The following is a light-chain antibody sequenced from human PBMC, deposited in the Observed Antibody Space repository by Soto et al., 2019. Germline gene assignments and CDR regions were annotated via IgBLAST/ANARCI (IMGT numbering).Light chain of an antibody. CDR3: QQSYSTPYT. CDR1: ESISNF. V-gene: IGKV1-39*01. J-gene: IGKJ2*01. Sequence: DIQMTQSPSSLSASVGDRVSVACRASESISNFLNWYQMKPGKDPRLLIYAAFSLQSGVPARFSGSGSGTDFTLTISSLQPEDFATYYCQQSYSTPYTFGQGTKLEI. CDR2: AAF.